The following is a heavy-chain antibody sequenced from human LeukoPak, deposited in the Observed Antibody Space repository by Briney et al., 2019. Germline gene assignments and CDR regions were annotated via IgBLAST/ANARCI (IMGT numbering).Heavy chain of an antibody. CDR2: IYYSGST. Sequence: PSETLSLTCSVSGGSISSYYWSWIRRPPGKGLEWIGYIYYSGSTNYNPSLKSRVTISLDTSKSQFSLKLTSVTAADTAVYYCARAPIPYDRSRTDYRFDPWGQGTLVTVAS. CDR3: ARAPIPYDRSRTDYRFDP. CDR1: GGSISSYY. J-gene: IGHJ5*02. D-gene: IGHD3-16*01. V-gene: IGHV4-59*01.